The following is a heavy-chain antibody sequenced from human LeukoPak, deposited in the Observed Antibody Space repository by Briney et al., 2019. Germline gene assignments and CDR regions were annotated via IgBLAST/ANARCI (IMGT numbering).Heavy chain of an antibody. CDR3: ARDLVTVTKGFDI. V-gene: IGHV4-59*11. D-gene: IGHD4-17*01. CDR2: ISYIGRT. CDR1: DDSFSSHY. Sequence: PSEILSLTCAVSDDSFSSHYWTWIRQPPGKGLEWIGYISYIGRTNYNPSLKSRVTISIDTSKNQFSLKLTSVTAADRAVYYCARDLVTVTKGFDIWGQGTMVSVSS. J-gene: IGHJ3*02.